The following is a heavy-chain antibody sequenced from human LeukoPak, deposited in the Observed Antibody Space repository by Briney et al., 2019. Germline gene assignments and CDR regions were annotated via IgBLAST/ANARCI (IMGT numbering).Heavy chain of an antibody. Sequence: PSETLSLTCAVYGGSLSGYFWSWIRQPPGKGLEWIGEINHSGSTSHNPSLKSRVTISVDTSKNQFSLNLSSVTAADTAVYYCARHLWNTAMVTYWGQGTLVTVSS. CDR2: INHSGST. V-gene: IGHV4-34*01. J-gene: IGHJ4*02. CDR3: ARHLWNTAMVTY. CDR1: GGSLSGYF. D-gene: IGHD5-18*01.